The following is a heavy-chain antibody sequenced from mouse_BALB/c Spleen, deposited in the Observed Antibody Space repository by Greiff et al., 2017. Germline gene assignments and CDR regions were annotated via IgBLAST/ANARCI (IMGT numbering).Heavy chain of an antibody. CDR2: IDPYYGGT. CDR3: AVLYYRYEGFDY. D-gene: IGHD2-14*01. Sequence: EVQLQQSGPELVKPGASVKIPCKASGYTFTDYNMDWVKQSHGKSLEWIGNIDPYYGGTSYNQKFKGKATLTVDKSSSTAYMQLKSLTSEDSAVYYCAVLYYRYEGFDYWGQGTTLTVSS. CDR1: GYTFTDYN. J-gene: IGHJ2*01. V-gene: IGHV1-18*01.